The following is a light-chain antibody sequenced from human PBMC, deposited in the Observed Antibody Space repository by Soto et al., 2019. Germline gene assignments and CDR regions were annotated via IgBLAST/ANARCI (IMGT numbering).Light chain of an antibody. V-gene: IGLV2-11*01. CDR2: DVS. Sequence: QSVLTQPRSVSGSPGQSVAISCTGTSSDVGGYNCVSWYQQHPGKAPKLMIYDVSARPSGVPDRFSGSKSGNTASLTISGLQAEDEADYYCCSYTGSYTVVFGGGTKLTVL. J-gene: IGLJ2*01. CDR1: SSDVGGYNC. CDR3: CSYTGSYTVV.